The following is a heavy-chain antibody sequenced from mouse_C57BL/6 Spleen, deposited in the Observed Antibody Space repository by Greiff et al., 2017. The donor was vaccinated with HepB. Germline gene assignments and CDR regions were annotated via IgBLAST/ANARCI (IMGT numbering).Heavy chain of an antibody. CDR1: GFTFTAYY. CDR3: ARWLTGTSEYYFDY. Sequence: DVKLVESGGGLVQPGGSLSLSCAASGFTFTAYYMSWVRQPPGKALEWLGFIRNEANGYTTEYSASVKGRFTTSRDNSQSILALQMNALRADDSATYYCARWLTGTSEYYFDYWGQGTTLTVSS. D-gene: IGHD4-1*01. J-gene: IGHJ2*01. CDR2: IRNEANGYTT. V-gene: IGHV7-3*01.